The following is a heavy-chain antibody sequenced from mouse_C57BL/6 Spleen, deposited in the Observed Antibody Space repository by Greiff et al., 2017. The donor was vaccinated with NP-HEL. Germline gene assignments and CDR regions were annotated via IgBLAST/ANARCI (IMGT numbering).Heavy chain of an antibody. CDR2: IDPSDSYT. J-gene: IGHJ4*01. Sequence: QVQLQQPGAELVRPGTSVKLSCKASGYTFTSYWMHWVKQRPGQGLEWIGVIDPSDSYTNYNQKFKGKATLTVDTSSSTAYMQLSSLTSEDSAVYYCARPLWEFYYAMDYWGQGTSVTVSS. CDR1: GYTFTSYW. CDR3: ARPLWEFYYAMDY. V-gene: IGHV1-59*01. D-gene: IGHD4-1*01.